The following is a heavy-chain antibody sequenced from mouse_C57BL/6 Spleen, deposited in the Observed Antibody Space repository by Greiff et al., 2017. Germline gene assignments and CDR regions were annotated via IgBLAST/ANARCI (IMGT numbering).Heavy chain of an antibody. CDR2: IYPRDGST. CDR3: ARGGNYAWFAY. J-gene: IGHJ3*01. Sequence: QVQLQQPGAELVKPGASVKMSCKASGYTFTSYDINWVKQRPGQGLEWIGWIYPRDGSTKYNAKFKGKATLTVDTSSSTAYMGLHSLTSEDSAVYFCARGGNYAWFAYWGKGTLVTVSA. D-gene: IGHD2-1*01. V-gene: IGHV1-85*01. CDR1: GYTFTSYD.